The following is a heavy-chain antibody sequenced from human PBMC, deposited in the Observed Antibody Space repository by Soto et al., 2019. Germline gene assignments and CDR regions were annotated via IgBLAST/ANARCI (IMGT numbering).Heavy chain of an antibody. CDR2: ISSNGGST. CDR3: VKGVRGYSYGYVIDP. CDR1: GFTFSSYA. Sequence: PGGSLRLSCSASGFTFSSYAMHWVRQAPGKGLEYVSAISSNGGSTYYAESEKGRFTISRDNSKNTLYLQMSSLRAEDTAVYYCVKGVRGYSYGYVIDPWGQGTLVTVSS. V-gene: IGHV3-64D*08. D-gene: IGHD5-18*01. J-gene: IGHJ5*02.